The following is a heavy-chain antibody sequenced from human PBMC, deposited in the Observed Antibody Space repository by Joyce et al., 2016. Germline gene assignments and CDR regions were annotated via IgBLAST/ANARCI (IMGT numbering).Heavy chain of an antibody. D-gene: IGHD2-21*01. CDR3: ATDRNYAFDI. CDR1: GFTLSTYT. V-gene: IGHV3-48*04. J-gene: IGHJ3*02. Sequence: EVQAVESGGSLVQPGGSLRLSCAASGFTLSTYTMSWVRQAPGKGLEWVAYISTDNGAWYADSVRGRFTISRGDAKNSLYLQLNSLGADDTAVYYCATDRNYAFDIWGLGTMVTVSS. CDR2: ISTDNGA.